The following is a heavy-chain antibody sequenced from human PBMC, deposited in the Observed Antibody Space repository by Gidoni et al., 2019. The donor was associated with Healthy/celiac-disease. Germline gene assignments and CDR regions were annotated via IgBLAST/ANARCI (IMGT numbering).Heavy chain of an antibody. D-gene: IGHD6-6*01. CDR1: GFTLSSYA. Sequence: EVQLLESGGGLVQPGGSLRLSCAASGFTLSSYAMSWVRQAPGRGLEWVSAISGSGGSTYYADSVKGRFTISRDNSKNTLYLQMNSLRAEDTAVYYCAKPYSSSVGFFDYWGQGTLVTVSS. V-gene: IGHV3-23*01. CDR3: AKPYSSSVGFFDY. CDR2: ISGSGGST. J-gene: IGHJ4*02.